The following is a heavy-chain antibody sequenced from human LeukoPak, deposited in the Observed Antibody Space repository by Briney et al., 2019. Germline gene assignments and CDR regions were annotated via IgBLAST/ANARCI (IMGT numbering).Heavy chain of an antibody. CDR2: ISGSGGST. J-gene: IGHJ4*02. Sequence: GGSLRLSCAASGFTFSSYGMSWVRQAPGKGLEWVSAISGSGGSTYYADSVKGRFTISRDNAKNSLYLQMNSLRAEDTAVYYCANTRELGSLDYWGQGTLVTVSS. CDR1: GFTFSSYG. D-gene: IGHD1-14*01. CDR3: ANTRELGSLDY. V-gene: IGHV3-23*01.